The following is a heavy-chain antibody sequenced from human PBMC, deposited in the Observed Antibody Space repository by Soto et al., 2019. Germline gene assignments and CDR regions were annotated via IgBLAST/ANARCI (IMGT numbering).Heavy chain of an antibody. V-gene: IGHV3-23*01. D-gene: IGHD6-19*01. CDR2: ISGSGGST. Sequence: GGSLRLSCAASGFTFSSYAMSWVRQAPGKGLEWVSAISGSGGSTYYADSVKGRLTISRDNSKNTLYLQMNSLRAEDTAVYYCAKDGRQWLDYYFDYWGQGTLVTVSS. J-gene: IGHJ4*02. CDR3: AKDGRQWLDYYFDY. CDR1: GFTFSSYA.